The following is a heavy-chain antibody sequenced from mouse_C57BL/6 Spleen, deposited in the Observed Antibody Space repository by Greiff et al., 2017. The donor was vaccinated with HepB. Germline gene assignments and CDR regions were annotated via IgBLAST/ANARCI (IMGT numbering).Heavy chain of an antibody. V-gene: IGHV1-4*01. Sequence: QVHVKQSGAELARPGASVKMSCKASGYTFTSYTMHWVKQRPGQGLEWIGYINPSSGYTKYNQKFKDKATLTADKSSSTAYMQLSSLTSEDSAVYYCARSDGSSLFAYWGQGTLVTVSA. J-gene: IGHJ3*01. CDR2: INPSSGYT. D-gene: IGHD1-1*01. CDR1: GYTFTSYT. CDR3: ARSDGSSLFAY.